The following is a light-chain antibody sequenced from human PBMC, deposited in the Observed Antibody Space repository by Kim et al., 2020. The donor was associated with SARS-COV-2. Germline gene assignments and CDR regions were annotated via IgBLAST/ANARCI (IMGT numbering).Light chain of an antibody. J-gene: IGLJ3*02. CDR3: QVWDTSRDHVV. Sequence: SYELTQPPSVSVAPGGTASISCGGDNIGRTSVHWYQQRPGQAPLLVIYYDDGRPSGIPDRFSGSNSGNTATLTISRVEPGDEADYHCQVWDTSRDHVVFGGGTQLTVL. V-gene: IGLV3-21*04. CDR1: NIGRTS. CDR2: YDD.